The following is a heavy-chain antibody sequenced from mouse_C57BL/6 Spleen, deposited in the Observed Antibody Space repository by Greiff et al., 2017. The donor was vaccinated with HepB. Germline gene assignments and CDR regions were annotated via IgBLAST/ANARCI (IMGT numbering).Heavy chain of an antibody. Sequence: QVQLKQSGAELVRPGASVTLSCKASGYTFTDYEMHWVKQTPVHGLEWIGAIDPETGGTAYNQKFKGKATLTADKSSSTAYMELRSLTSEDSAVYYCTRLGITTVPMDYWGQGTSVTVSS. CDR3: TRLGITTVPMDY. CDR1: GYTFTDYE. D-gene: IGHD1-1*01. J-gene: IGHJ4*01. V-gene: IGHV1-15*01. CDR2: IDPETGGT.